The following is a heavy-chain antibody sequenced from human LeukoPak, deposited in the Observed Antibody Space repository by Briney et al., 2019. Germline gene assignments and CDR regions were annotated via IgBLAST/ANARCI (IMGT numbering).Heavy chain of an antibody. Sequence: SETLSLTCTVSGGSISSRGYYWSRIRQHPGKGLEWIGYIYYSGSTYYNPSLKSRVTISVDTSKNQFSLKLSSVTAADTAVYYCARVTRELWFDPWGQGTLVTVSS. J-gene: IGHJ5*02. CDR3: ARVTRELWFDP. D-gene: IGHD1-26*01. V-gene: IGHV4-31*03. CDR1: GGSISSRGYY. CDR2: IYYSGST.